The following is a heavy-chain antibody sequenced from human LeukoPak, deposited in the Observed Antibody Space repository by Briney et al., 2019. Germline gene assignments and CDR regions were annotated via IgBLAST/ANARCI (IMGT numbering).Heavy chain of an antibody. J-gene: IGHJ4*02. CDR3: ARSVVVAEGAYYFDY. CDR2: IIPIFGTA. CDR1: GGTFSSYA. Sequence: RASVKVSCKASGGTFSSYAISWVRQAPGQGLEWMGGIIPIFGTANYAQKFQGRVTITADESTSTAYMGLSSLRSEDTAVYYCARSVVVAEGAYYFDYWGQGTLVTVSS. V-gene: IGHV1-69*01. D-gene: IGHD2-15*01.